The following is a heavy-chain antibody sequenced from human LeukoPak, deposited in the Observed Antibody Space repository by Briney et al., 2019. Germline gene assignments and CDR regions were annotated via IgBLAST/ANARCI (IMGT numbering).Heavy chain of an antibody. V-gene: IGHV3-66*01. Sequence: GGSLRLSCAASGFTVSSNYMSWVRQAPGKGLEWVSVIYSDGSTYYADSVKGRFTISRDNSKNTLYLQMNSLRAEDTAVYYCARVIAARERAWFGELRLYYYSYIDVWGKGTTVTISS. D-gene: IGHD3-10*01. CDR2: IYSDGST. J-gene: IGHJ6*03. CDR1: GFTVSSNY. CDR3: ARVIAARERAWFGELRLYYYSYIDV.